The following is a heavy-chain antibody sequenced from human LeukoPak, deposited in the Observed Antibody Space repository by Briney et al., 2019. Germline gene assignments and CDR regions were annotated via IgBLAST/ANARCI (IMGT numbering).Heavy chain of an antibody. J-gene: IGHJ4*02. CDR1: GGSISSSSYY. CDR2: IYYSGST. D-gene: IGHD6-19*01. V-gene: IGHV4-39*07. CDR3: ARYSSGWYTYFDY. Sequence: PSETLSLTCTVSGGSISSSSYYWGWIRQPPGKGLEWIGSIYYSGSTYYNPSLKSRVTISVDTSKNQFSLKLSSVTAADTAVYYCARYSSGWYTYFDYWGQGTLVTVSS.